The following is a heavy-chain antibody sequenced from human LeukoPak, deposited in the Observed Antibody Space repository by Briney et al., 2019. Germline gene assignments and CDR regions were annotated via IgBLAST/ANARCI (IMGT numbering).Heavy chain of an antibody. V-gene: IGHV3-64D*09. CDR2: LSSDGVTT. Sequence: GGSLRLSCSASGFPFSSYALHWVRQAPGKGLECVSALSSDGVTTRYVDSVKGRFTISRDDSKNTLYLQMSSLRAEDTAVYYCVSQYGVDVWGQGTTVTVS. J-gene: IGHJ6*02. CDR1: GFPFSSYA. CDR3: VSQYGVDV.